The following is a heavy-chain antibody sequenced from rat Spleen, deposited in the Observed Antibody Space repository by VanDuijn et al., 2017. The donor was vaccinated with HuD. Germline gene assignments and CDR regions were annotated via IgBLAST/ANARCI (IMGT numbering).Heavy chain of an antibody. D-gene: IGHD4-3*01. Sequence: EVQLVESDGGLVQPGRSLKLSCAASGFTFSDYYMAWVRQAPTKGLEWVATISYDGGRNFYRDSVKGRFTISRDNAKSSLYLQMDSMRSEDTATYYCARQETSGYSNWFAYWGQGTLVTVSS. CDR1: GFTFSDYY. CDR2: ISYDGGRN. J-gene: IGHJ3*01. V-gene: IGHV5-29*01. CDR3: ARQETSGYSNWFAY.